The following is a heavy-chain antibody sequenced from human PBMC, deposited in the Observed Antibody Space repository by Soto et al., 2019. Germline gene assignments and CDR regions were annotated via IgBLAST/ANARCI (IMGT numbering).Heavy chain of an antibody. D-gene: IGHD2-15*01. J-gene: IGHJ5*02. V-gene: IGHV2-5*02. CDR1: GFSLSTSGVG. CDR3: AHSLYCSGGSCPEGTHWFDP. Sequence: QITLKESGPTLVKPTQTLTLTCTFSGFSLSTSGVGVGWIRQPPGKALEWLALIYWDDDKRYSPSLKSRLTITKDTSKNQVVLTMTNMDPVDTATYYCAHSLYCSGGSCPEGTHWFDPWGQGTLVTVSS. CDR2: IYWDDDK.